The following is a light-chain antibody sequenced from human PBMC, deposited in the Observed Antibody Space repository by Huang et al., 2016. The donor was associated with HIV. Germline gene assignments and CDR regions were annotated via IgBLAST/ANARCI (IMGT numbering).Light chain of an antibody. CDR3: QQSYITPYT. J-gene: IGKJ2*01. CDR2: AAS. CDR1: QSIGTY. V-gene: IGKV1-39*01. Sequence: DIQMTQSPSSLSASVGDRVTITCRASQSIGTYVNWYQQKPGNAPKLLIYAASSLKSGGPSRFSGSGSGTDFTLTISSLQPEDFVTYYCQQSYITPYTFGQGTKLEIK.